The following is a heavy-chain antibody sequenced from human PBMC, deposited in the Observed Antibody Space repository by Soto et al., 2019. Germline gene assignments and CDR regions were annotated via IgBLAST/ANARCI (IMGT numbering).Heavy chain of an antibody. V-gene: IGHV3-33*01. CDR1: GFTFSSYG. CDR3: AREDYGDYTTKGLGY. D-gene: IGHD4-17*01. CDR2: IWYDGSNK. J-gene: IGHJ4*02. Sequence: QVQLVESGGGVVQPGRSLRLSCAASGFTFSSYGMHWVRQAPGKGLEWVAGIWYDGSNKYYADSVKGRFTISRDNSKNTLYLQMNSLRAEDTAVYYCAREDYGDYTTKGLGYWGQGTLVTVSS.